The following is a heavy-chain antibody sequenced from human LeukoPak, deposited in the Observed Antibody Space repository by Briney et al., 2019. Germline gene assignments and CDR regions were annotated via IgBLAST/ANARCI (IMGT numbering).Heavy chain of an antibody. CDR1: GFIFSSYT. CDR2: ITGSGGNT. V-gene: IGHV3-23*01. Sequence: GGSLRLSCVASGFIFSSYTMSWVRQAPGKGLEWVSVITGSGGNTYYADSVKGRFTISKDNSKNTVYLQMSSLRVDDTAVYYCAKAASSSWPSYHYGMDVWGQGTTVTVSS. D-gene: IGHD6-13*01. CDR3: AKAASSSWPSYHYGMDV. J-gene: IGHJ6*02.